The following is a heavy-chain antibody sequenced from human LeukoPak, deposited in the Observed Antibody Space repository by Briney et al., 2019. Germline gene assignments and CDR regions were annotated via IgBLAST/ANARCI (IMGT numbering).Heavy chain of an antibody. V-gene: IGHV3-9*01. D-gene: IGHD3-22*01. Sequence: SLRLSCAASGFTFSSYWMHWVRQVPGKGLEWVSGISWNSGSIGYADSVKGRFTISRDNAKNSLYLQMNSLRAEDTALYYCAKIDEFSSGYRGGDYWGQGTLVTVSS. CDR2: ISWNSGSI. CDR3: AKIDEFSSGYRGGDY. J-gene: IGHJ4*02. CDR1: GFTFSSYW.